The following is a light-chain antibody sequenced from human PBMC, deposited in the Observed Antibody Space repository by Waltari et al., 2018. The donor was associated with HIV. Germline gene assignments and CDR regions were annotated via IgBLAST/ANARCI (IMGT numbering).Light chain of an antibody. Sequence: QSTLTQPPSASGSPGPSVTISCPGTSRDIGCYNYVSWYQPHPGKAPQIIMTEVTKRPSGVPDRVSGAKSGNTASLTVSGLQADDEALYYCASFAPTNKFYVLFGGGTTLTVL. J-gene: IGLJ2*01. CDR2: EVT. V-gene: IGLV2-8*01. CDR3: ASFAPTNKFYVL. CDR1: SRDIGCYNY.